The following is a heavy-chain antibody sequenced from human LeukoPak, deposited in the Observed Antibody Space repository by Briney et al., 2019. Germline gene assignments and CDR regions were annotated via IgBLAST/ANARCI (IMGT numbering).Heavy chain of an antibody. D-gene: IGHD4-23*01. V-gene: IGHV4-59*08. CDR3: VRHWVHDFGGSDWYFDL. J-gene: IGHJ2*01. CDR1: GHSLSRSS. CDR2: MFYGGTT. Sequence: SETLSLTCTVSGHSLSRSSWSWIRQSPGGGLEWFGYMFYGGTTNHNPSLKGRATMSMVTSKDQFSLSLSSVTAADTAVYFCVRHWVHDFGGSDWYFDLWGRGTLVTVSS.